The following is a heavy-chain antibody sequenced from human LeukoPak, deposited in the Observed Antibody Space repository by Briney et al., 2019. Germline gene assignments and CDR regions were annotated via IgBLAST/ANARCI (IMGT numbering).Heavy chain of an antibody. Sequence: SETLSLTCTVSGGSVSSSSYYWGWIRQPPGKGLEWIGSIYYSGSTYYNPSLKSRVTISVDTSKNQFSLNLSSVTAADTAVYYCARGPRGYSYGYSHFDYWGQGTLVTVSS. V-gene: IGHV4-39*01. CDR2: IYYSGST. D-gene: IGHD5-18*01. J-gene: IGHJ4*02. CDR3: ARGPRGYSYGYSHFDY. CDR1: GGSVSSSSYY.